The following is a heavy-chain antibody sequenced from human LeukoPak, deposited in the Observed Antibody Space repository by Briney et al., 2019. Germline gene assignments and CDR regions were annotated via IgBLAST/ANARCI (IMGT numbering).Heavy chain of an antibody. Sequence: GRSLRLSCAASGFTFDDYAMHWVRQAPGKGLEWVSGISWNSGSIGYADSVKGRFTISRDNAKNSLYLQMNSLRAGDTALYYCAKDASPLLGTGVNFDYWGQGTLVTVSS. CDR1: GFTFDDYA. CDR3: AKDASPLLGTGVNFDY. V-gene: IGHV3-9*01. D-gene: IGHD3-16*01. CDR2: ISWNSGSI. J-gene: IGHJ4*02.